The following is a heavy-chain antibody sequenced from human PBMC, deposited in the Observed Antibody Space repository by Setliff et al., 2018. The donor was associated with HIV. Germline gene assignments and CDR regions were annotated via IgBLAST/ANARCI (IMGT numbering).Heavy chain of an antibody. CDR2: IYSSGST. J-gene: IGHJ4*02. Sequence: SETLSLTCTVSGGSISKYFWSWIRQSAEKGLEWIGRIYSSGSTNQNPSLKSRVSMSVDTSKNQFSLRLSSVIAADTAVYYCARGPPGSSIGWYVGYWGQGTLVTVSS. CDR1: GGSISKYF. D-gene: IGHD6-19*01. V-gene: IGHV4-4*07. CDR3: ARGPPGSSIGWYVGY.